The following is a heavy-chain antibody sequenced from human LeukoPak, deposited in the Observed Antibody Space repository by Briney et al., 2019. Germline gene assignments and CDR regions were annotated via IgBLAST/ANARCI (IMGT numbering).Heavy chain of an antibody. CDR1: GFTFSNYA. D-gene: IGHD5-18*01. Sequence: GGSLRLSCAASGFTFSNYAMAWVRQAPGKGLEWVSIIYPAGDTYYGDSVKGRFTISRDKSKNTLFLQMTSLRVEDTAVYYCTRENRGYTYGPIGDFYYGMDVWGQGTTVTVSS. CDR2: IYPAGDT. V-gene: IGHV3-23*03. J-gene: IGHJ6*02. CDR3: TRENRGYTYGPIGDFYYGMDV.